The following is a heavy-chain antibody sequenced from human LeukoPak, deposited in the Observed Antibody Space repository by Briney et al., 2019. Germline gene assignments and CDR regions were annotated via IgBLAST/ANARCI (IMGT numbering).Heavy chain of an antibody. J-gene: IGHJ5*02. CDR3: ARVWGQLANWFDP. D-gene: IGHD6-6*01. Sequence: ASVKVSCKASGYTFTGYYMHRVRQAPGQGLEWMGWINPNSGGTNYAQKFQGRVTMTRDTSISTAYMELSRLRSDDTAVYYCARVWGQLANWFDPWGQGTLVTVSS. CDR2: INPNSGGT. V-gene: IGHV1-2*02. CDR1: GYTFTGYY.